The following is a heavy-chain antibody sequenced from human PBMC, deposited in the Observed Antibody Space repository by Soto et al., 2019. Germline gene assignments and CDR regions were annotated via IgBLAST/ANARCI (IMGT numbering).Heavy chain of an antibody. V-gene: IGHV1-69*13. CDR3: ATPPEYYDSSGRFDY. D-gene: IGHD3-22*01. J-gene: IGHJ4*02. Sequence: ASVKVSCKASGGTFSSYAISWVRQAPGQGLEWMGGIIPIFGTANYAQKFQGRVTITADESTSTAYMELSSLRSEDTAVYYCATPPEYYDSSGRFDYWGQGTLVTVS. CDR1: GGTFSSYA. CDR2: IIPIFGTA.